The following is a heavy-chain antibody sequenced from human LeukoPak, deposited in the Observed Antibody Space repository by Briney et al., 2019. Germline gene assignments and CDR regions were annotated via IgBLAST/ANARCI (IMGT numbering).Heavy chain of an antibody. Sequence: GASVKVSCKASGYTFTSYGISWVRQATGQGLEWMGWISAYNGNTDYAQKFQGRVTMTTDTSTNTAYMELRSLRSDDTAVYYCARVRRELLDYSFDYWGQGTLVTVSS. CDR2: ISAYNGNT. CDR1: GYTFTSYG. J-gene: IGHJ4*02. V-gene: IGHV1-18*01. CDR3: ARVRRELLDYSFDY. D-gene: IGHD1-7*01.